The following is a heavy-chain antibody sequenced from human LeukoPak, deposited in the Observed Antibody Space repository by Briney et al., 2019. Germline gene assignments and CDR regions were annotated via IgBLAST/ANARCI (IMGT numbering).Heavy chain of an antibody. CDR3: ANDVADTAMAYIDY. J-gene: IGHJ4*02. CDR2: ISGSGGST. CDR1: GFTFSSYA. V-gene: IGHV3-23*01. D-gene: IGHD5-18*01. Sequence: GGSLRLSCAASGFTFSSYAMSWVRQAPGKGLEWVSAISGSGGSTYYADSVKGRFTISRDNSKNTLYLQMNSLRAEDTAVYYCANDVADTAMAYIDYWGQGTLVTVSS.